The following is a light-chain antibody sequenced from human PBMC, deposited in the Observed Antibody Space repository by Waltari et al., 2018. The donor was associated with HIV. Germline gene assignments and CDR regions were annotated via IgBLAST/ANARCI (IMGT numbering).Light chain of an antibody. V-gene: IGLV2-23*02. J-gene: IGLJ2*01. CDR3: YSYGSNVI. CDR1: RSDVATYKL. Sequence: QSALTQPASVSGSPGQPITISCTRTRSDVATYKLVCWYQQQPGKAPKLMISEVRKPPSGVSGRFAGAKSVDTASVSSSGLHAEDEADYYCYSYGSNVIFGGGTKLTVL. CDR2: EVR.